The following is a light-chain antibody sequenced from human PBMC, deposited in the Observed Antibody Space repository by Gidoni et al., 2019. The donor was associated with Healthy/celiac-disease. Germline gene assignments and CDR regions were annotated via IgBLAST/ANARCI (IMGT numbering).Light chain of an antibody. CDR1: QSISIY. CDR2: AAS. V-gene: IGKV1-39*01. Sequence: IQMTQPPSSLSASVGDRITITCRASQSISIYLNWYQQKPRKAPKLLFYAASSLQSGVPSRLSGSGSGADFPLTISILPPEVLATYCYQQSYSTPRTFGQGTRVEIK. CDR3: QQSYSTPRT. J-gene: IGKJ1*01.